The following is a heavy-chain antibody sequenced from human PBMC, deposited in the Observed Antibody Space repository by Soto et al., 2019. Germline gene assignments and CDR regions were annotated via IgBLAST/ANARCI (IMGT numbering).Heavy chain of an antibody. V-gene: IGHV3-21*01. D-gene: IGHD6-13*01. CDR2: ISSSSSYI. Sequence: PGGPLRLSCAASGFTFSSYSMNWVRQAPGKGLEWVSSISSSSSYIYYADSVKGRFTISRDNAKNSLYLQMNSLRAEDTAVYYCASARIAAADDPFDIWGQGTMVTVSS. CDR3: ASARIAAADDPFDI. CDR1: GFTFSSYS. J-gene: IGHJ3*02.